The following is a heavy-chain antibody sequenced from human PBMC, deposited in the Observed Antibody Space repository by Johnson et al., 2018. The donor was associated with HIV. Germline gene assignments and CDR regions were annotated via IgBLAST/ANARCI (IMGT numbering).Heavy chain of an antibody. V-gene: IGHV3-30*03. J-gene: IGHJ3*02. D-gene: IGHD1-7*01. CDR1: GFTFSSYG. Sequence: QVQLVESGGGVVQPGRSLRLSCAASGFTFSSYGMHWVRQAPGKGLEWVAVISYDGSNKYYADSVKGRFTISRDNSKNTLYLQMNSLRAEDTAVYYCAREKLELGIDAFDIWGQGTMVTVSS. CDR3: AREKLELGIDAFDI. CDR2: ISYDGSNK.